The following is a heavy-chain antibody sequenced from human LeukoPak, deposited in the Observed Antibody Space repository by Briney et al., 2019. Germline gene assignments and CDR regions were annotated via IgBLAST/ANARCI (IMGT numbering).Heavy chain of an antibody. CDR1: GYTFTNYW. J-gene: IGHJ5*02. V-gene: IGHV5-51*01. Sequence: GESLKISCKVSGYTFTNYWIGWVRQMPGKGLQWMGIIYPSDSDTRYSPSFQGQVTISADKSFSTAYLQWSSLKASDTAMYYCARLAGYSYVDPWGQGTLVTVSS. CDR3: ARLAGYSYVDP. CDR2: IYPSDSDT. D-gene: IGHD5-18*01.